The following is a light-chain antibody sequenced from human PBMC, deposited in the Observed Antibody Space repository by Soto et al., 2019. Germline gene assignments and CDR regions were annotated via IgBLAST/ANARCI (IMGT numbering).Light chain of an antibody. CDR3: SSYTSSRTRV. CDR2: DVR. Sequence: QSALTQPASVSASPGQSITISCTGTSSDVGGSNYVSWYQQHPGKAPKLMIYDVRNRPSGVSNRFSGSKSGNTASLTISGLQAEDEADYYCSSYTSSRTRVFGGGTKLTVL. V-gene: IGLV2-14*01. CDR1: SSDVGGSNY. J-gene: IGLJ3*02.